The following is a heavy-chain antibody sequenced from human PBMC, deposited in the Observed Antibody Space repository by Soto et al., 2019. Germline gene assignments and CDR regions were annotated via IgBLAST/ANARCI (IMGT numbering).Heavy chain of an antibody. Sequence: GGAVRLSCSSSGFTFSSYAMHWVRQAPGKGLEYVSAISSNGGSTYYADSVKGRFTISRDNSKNTLYLQMSSLRAEDTAAYYCVKDLTGYYKRGEDYWGQGTLVTVSP. CDR2: ISSNGGST. D-gene: IGHD3-9*01. CDR3: VKDLTGYYKRGEDY. J-gene: IGHJ4*02. V-gene: IGHV3-64D*06. CDR1: GFTFSSYA.